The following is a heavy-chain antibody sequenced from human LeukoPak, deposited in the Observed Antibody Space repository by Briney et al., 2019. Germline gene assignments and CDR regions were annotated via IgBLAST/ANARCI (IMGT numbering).Heavy chain of an antibody. CDR3: ARGATEMVLGL. CDR2: IYYSGST. CDR1: GGSISSYY. D-gene: IGHD5-24*01. V-gene: IGHV4-59*01. J-gene: IGHJ4*02. Sequence: PSETLSLTCTVSGGSISSYYWSWIRQPPGKGLEWIGYIYYSGSTNYNPSLKSRVTISVDTSKNQFSLKLSSVTAADTAVYYCARGATEMVLGLWGQGTLVTVSS.